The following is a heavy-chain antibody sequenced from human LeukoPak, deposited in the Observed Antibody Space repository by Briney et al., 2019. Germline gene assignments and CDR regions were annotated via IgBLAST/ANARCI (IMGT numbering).Heavy chain of an antibody. CDR1: GYTFTSYY. CDR3: ASKTGVVGATANYYGMDV. V-gene: IGHV1-46*01. D-gene: IGHD1-26*01. CDR2: INPNGGST. J-gene: IGHJ6*02. Sequence: ASVKVSCKASGYTFTSYYMHWVRQAPGQGLERMGIINPNGGSTSYAQKFQGRVTMTRDTSTSTVYMELSSLRSEDTAVYYCASKTGVVGATANYYGMDVWGQGTTVTVSS.